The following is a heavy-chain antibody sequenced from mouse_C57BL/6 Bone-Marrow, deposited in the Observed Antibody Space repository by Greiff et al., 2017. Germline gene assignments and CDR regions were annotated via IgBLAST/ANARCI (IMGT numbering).Heavy chain of an antibody. CDR1: GYTFTSYW. D-gene: IGHD2-4*01. Sequence: QVQLQQPGAELVMPGASVKLSCKASGYTFTSYWMHWVKQRPGQGLEWIGEIDPSDSYTNYNQKFKGKSTLTVDKSSSTAYMQLSSLTSEDSAVYYCSVPNYYDCDWYVDVWGTGTTVTVSS. V-gene: IGHV1-69*01. CDR2: IDPSDSYT. CDR3: SVPNYYDCDWYVDV. J-gene: IGHJ1*03.